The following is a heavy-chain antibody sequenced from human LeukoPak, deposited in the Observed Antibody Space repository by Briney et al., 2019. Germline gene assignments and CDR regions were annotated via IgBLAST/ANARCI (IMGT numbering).Heavy chain of an antibody. J-gene: IGHJ4*02. CDR2: IFYIGST. CDR1: GGSISSYY. Sequence: SETLSLTCTVSGGSISSYYWSWIRQSPGKGLEWIGYIFYIGSTNYNPSLKSRVTISVDTSKNQFSLKLSSVTAADTAVYYCARSGKLHFTFGGVTAFDYWGQGTLVTVSS. D-gene: IGHD3-16*01. CDR3: ARSGKLHFTFGGVTAFDY. V-gene: IGHV4-59*12.